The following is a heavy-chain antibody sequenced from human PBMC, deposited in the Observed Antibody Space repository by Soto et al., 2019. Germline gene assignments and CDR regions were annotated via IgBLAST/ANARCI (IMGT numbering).Heavy chain of an antibody. CDR3: AKEEVTIFGVGVYYYYYGMDV. D-gene: IGHD3-3*01. CDR2: ISGSGGST. CDR1: GFTFSSYA. J-gene: IGHJ6*02. V-gene: IGHV3-23*01. Sequence: GGSLRLSCAASGFTFSSYAMSWVRQAPEKGLEWVSAISGSGGSTYYADSVKGRFTISRDNSKNTLYLQMNSLRAEDTAVYYCAKEEVTIFGVGVYYYYYGMDVWGQGTTVTVSS.